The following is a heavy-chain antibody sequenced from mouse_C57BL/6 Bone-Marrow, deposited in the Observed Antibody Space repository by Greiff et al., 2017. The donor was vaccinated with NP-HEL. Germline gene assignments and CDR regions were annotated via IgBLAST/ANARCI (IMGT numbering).Heavy chain of an antibody. CDR2: IYPGSGST. Sequence: QVQLQQPGAELVKPGASVKMSCKASGYTFTSYWITWVKQRPGQGLEWIGDIYPGSGSTNYNEKFKSKATLTVDTSSSTAYMQLSSLTAEDSAVYYCATYYSNYVYFDVWGTGTTVTVSS. D-gene: IGHD2-5*01. J-gene: IGHJ1*03. CDR3: ATYYSNYVYFDV. CDR1: GYTFTSYW. V-gene: IGHV1-55*01.